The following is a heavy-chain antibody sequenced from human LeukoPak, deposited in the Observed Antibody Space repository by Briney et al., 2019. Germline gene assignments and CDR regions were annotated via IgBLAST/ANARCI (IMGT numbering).Heavy chain of an antibody. V-gene: IGHV1-46*01. D-gene: IGHD5-18*01. Sequence: GASVKVPCKASGYTFTSYYIHWVRQAPGQGLEWLGIINPSAVTTSYAQRFQGRVSMTRDTSTSTVHMELSSLRSEDTAVYYCARGRDTAMALNYWGQGTLVTVTS. CDR2: INPSAVTT. J-gene: IGHJ4*02. CDR1: GYTFTSYY. CDR3: ARGRDTAMALNY.